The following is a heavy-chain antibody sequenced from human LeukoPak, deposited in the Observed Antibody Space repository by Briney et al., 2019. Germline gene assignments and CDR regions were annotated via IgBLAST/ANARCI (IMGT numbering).Heavy chain of an antibody. CDR2: ISHSATT. Sequence: SETLSLTCAVSGGSISSSWWTWVRQPPGKGLEWIGEISHSATTNYNPSLKSRVTISVDKSKNQFSLELSSVTAADTAVYYCTTVFGYSRDWGQGTLVTVSS. J-gene: IGHJ4*02. CDR3: TTVFGYSRD. CDR1: GGSISSSW. V-gene: IGHV4-4*02. D-gene: IGHD4-17*01.